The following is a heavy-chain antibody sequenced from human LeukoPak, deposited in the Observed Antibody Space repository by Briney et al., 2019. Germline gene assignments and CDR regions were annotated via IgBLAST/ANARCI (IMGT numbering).Heavy chain of an antibody. J-gene: IGHJ3*01. CDR2: ISFDGGIK. CDR3: ARDLSYSRDDAFDL. V-gene: IGHV3-30*14. CDR1: GFTFSGCS. Sequence: GGSLRLSCAASGFTFSGCSMHWVPRAPGKGLEWVAVISFDGGIKHFADSVKGRFTISRDNSKNTLYLQMNSLRAEDTAVYYCARDLSYSRDDAFDLWGQGTMVTVSS. D-gene: IGHD3-22*01.